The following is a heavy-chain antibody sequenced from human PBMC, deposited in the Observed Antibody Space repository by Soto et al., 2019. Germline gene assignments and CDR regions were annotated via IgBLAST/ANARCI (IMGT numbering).Heavy chain of an antibody. CDR1: GGSFSGYY. V-gene: IGHV4-34*01. CDR2: IKHSGST. D-gene: IGHD3-9*01. Sequence: QVQLQQWGAGLLKPSETLSLTCAVYGGSFSGYYWSWIRQPPGKGLEWIGEIKHSGSTKYNPSLKSRVTISVDTSKNQFSLKLSSVTDADTAVYYCARGDILTGYSYWGQGTLVTVSS. CDR3: ARGDILTGYSY. J-gene: IGHJ4*02.